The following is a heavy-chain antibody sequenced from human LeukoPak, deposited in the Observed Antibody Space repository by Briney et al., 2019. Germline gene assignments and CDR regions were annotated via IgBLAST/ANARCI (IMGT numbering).Heavy chain of an antibody. CDR3: ARYGDYEDPHYFDY. CDR1: GYTFTSYY. D-gene: IGHD4-17*01. Sequence: GASVKVSCKASGYTFTSYYLHWVRQAPGQGLEWMGTINLSGDRTSYAQKIQGRVTMTRDTSTSTVYMELSSLTSEDTAVYYCARYGDYEDPHYFDYWGQGTLVTVSS. J-gene: IGHJ4*02. CDR2: INLSGDRT. V-gene: IGHV1-46*01.